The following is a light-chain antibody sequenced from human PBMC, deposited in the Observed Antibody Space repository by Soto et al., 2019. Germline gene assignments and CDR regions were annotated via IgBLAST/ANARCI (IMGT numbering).Light chain of an antibody. CDR3: SSYTTTTSLVV. CDR1: SSDVGGYNF. V-gene: IGLV2-14*03. CDR2: DVS. J-gene: IGLJ2*01. Sequence: QSALTQPASVSGSPGQSITISCSGTSSDVGGYNFVSWYQVHPGKAPRLILYDVSSRPSGVSYRFSGSKCANTASLNISRLQAGDEADYYCSSYTTTTSLVVFGGGTKLTVL.